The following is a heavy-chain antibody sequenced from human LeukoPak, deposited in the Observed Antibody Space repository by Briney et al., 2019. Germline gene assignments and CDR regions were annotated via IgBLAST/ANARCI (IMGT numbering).Heavy chain of an antibody. J-gene: IGHJ4*02. V-gene: IGHV3-7*01. D-gene: IGHD6-19*01. Sequence: PGGSLRLSCAASGFTFSSYWVSWVRQAPGKGLEWVANIKQDGSEKYYVDSVEGRFTVSRDNAKNSLYLQMNSLRAEDTAVYYCAREGGSGWLTSFFDYWGQGTLVTVSS. CDR3: AREGGSGWLTSFFDY. CDR1: GFTFSSYW. CDR2: IKQDGSEK.